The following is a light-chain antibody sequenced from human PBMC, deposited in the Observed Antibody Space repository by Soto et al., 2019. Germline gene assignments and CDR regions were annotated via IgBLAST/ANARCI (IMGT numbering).Light chain of an antibody. Sequence: QSALTQPASVSGSPGQSITISCTGTSSDVGGFNYVSWYQQQPGKAPKFMIYDVSNRPSGVSNRFSGSKSGNTASLTISGLQAEDEAAYYCCSYTTSNTRQIVFGTG. V-gene: IGLV2-14*01. CDR3: CSYTTSNTRQIV. J-gene: IGLJ1*01. CDR1: SSDVGGFNY. CDR2: DVS.